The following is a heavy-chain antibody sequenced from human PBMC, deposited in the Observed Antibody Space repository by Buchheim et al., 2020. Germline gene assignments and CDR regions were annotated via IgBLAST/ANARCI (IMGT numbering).Heavy chain of an antibody. CDR3: ARGDENSPAGRF. D-gene: IGHD1-26*01. CDR2: IIPIRATP. Sequence: QVQLEQSGAEVKMPGSSVTVSCRTSGGTFNTYTYTWVRQAPGQGLEWMGTIIPIRATPDYARKFQGRVSLTADRSASTLYMELTSLRADDTALYYCARGDENSPAGRFWGQGT. J-gene: IGHJ4*02. V-gene: IGHV1-69*08. CDR1: GGTFNTYT.